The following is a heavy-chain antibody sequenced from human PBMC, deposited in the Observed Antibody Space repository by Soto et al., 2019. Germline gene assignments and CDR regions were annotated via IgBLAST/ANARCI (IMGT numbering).Heavy chain of an antibody. CDR2: IIPIFGTA. J-gene: IGHJ6*02. Sequence: QVQLVQSGAEVKKPGSSVKVSCKASGGTFSSYAISWVRQAPGQGLEWMGGIIPIFGTANYAQKFQGRVRSTEDESMSTGYMELRRLRSEYTAVYVCARVGPPNGGHKGVFYYYCSGMDVWCQGTTVTVSS. CDR3: ARVGPPNGGHKGVFYYYCSGMDV. CDR1: GGTFSSYA. V-gene: IGHV1-69*01. D-gene: IGHD2-15*01.